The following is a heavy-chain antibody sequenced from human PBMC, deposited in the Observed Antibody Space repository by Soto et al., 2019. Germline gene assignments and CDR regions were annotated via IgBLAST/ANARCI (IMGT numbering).Heavy chain of an antibody. CDR2: IYSGGST. CDR1: GFTVSSNY. J-gene: IGHJ6*03. D-gene: IGHD3-10*01. CDR3: ATYGSGSYRYYYYMDV. V-gene: IGHV3-66*01. Sequence: EVQLVESGGGLVQPGGSLRLSCAASGFTVSSNYMSWVRQAPGKGLEWVSVIYSGGSTYYADSVKGRFTISRDNSKNTLYLQMNCLRAEDTAVYYCATYGSGSYRYYYYMDVWGKGTTVTVSS.